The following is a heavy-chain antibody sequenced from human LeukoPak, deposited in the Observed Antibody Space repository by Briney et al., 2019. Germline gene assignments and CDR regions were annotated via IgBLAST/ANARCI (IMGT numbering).Heavy chain of an antibody. V-gene: IGHV4-4*07. D-gene: IGHD6-13*01. CDR2: IYTSGST. J-gene: IGHJ4*02. Sequence: MASETLSLTCTVSGGSTSSYYWSWIRQPAGKGLEWIGRIYTSGSTNYNPSLKSRVTMSVDTSKNQFSLKLSSVTAADTAVYYCARDSYSSSWYYFDYWGQGTLVTVSS. CDR1: GGSTSSYY. CDR3: ARDSYSSSWYYFDY.